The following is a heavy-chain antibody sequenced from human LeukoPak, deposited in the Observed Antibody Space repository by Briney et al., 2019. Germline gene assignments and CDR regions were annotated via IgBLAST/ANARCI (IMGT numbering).Heavy chain of an antibody. CDR3: ARDRMVDIVATIDRAYYFDY. CDR2: INPNSGGT. Sequence: ASLTVSCKASGYTFTVYYMHWVRQAPGQGLEWMGWINPNSGGTNYAQKFQGRVTMTRDTSISTAYMELSRLRSDDTAVYYCARDRMVDIVATIDRAYYFDYWGQGTLVTVSS. J-gene: IGHJ4*01. D-gene: IGHD5-12*01. CDR1: GYTFTVYY. V-gene: IGHV1-2*02.